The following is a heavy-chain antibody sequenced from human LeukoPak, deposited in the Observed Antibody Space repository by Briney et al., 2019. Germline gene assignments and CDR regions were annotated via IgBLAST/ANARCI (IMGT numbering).Heavy chain of an antibody. Sequence: GGSLRLSCAASGFTFSSYWMSWVRQAPGKGLEWVANIKQDGSEKYYVDSLKGRFTTSRDNAKNSLYLQMNSLRAEDTAVYYCAKGTGDHDYWGQGTLVTVSS. CDR3: AKGTGDHDY. CDR1: GFTFSSYW. V-gene: IGHV3-7*01. CDR2: IKQDGSEK. J-gene: IGHJ4*02. D-gene: IGHD7-27*01.